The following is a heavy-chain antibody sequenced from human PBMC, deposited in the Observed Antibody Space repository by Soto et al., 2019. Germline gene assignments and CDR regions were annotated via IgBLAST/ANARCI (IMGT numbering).Heavy chain of an antibody. CDR3: ARDPAP. J-gene: IGHJ5*02. Sequence: QVQLQESGPGLVKPSQTLSLTCTVSGGSLSTGGYYWSWIRPHPGKGLEWIGYIYNSETTYYNPSLKSRGTISVAPSTTQFSLKLRSVTVADTAVYYCARDPAPWGQGTLVSVSS. CDR2: IYNSETT. V-gene: IGHV4-31*03. CDR1: GGSLSTGGYY.